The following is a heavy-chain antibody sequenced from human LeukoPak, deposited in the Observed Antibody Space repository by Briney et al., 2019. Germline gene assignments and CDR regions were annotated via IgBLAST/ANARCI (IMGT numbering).Heavy chain of an antibody. J-gene: IGHJ4*02. CDR3: AERGVVIRVILVGFHREAYYFDS. V-gene: IGHV3-23*01. Sequence: PGGSLRPSCAVSGITVSNYGMAWVRQAPGKGLEWVAGISDSGGRTNYADSVKGRFTISRDNPKNTLYLQMSSLRAEDTAVYFCAERGVVIRVILVGFHREAYYFDSWGQGALVTVSS. CDR1: GITVSNYG. D-gene: IGHD3-22*01. CDR2: ISDSGGRT.